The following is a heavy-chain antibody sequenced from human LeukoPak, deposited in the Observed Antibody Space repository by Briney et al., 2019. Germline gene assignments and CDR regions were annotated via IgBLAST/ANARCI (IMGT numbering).Heavy chain of an antibody. CDR1: GFTFSSYW. V-gene: IGHV3-74*01. CDR2: INSDASST. CDR3: ARGLLHIGDAFDI. D-gene: IGHD3-22*01. Sequence: PGGSLRLSCAASGFTFSSYWMHWVRQAPGKGLVWVSRINSDASSTSYADSVKGRFTISRDNAKNTLYLQMNSLRAEDTAVYYCARGLLHIGDAFDIWGQGTMVTVSS. J-gene: IGHJ3*02.